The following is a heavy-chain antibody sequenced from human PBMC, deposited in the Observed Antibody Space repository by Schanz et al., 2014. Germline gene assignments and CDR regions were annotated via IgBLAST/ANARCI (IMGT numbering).Heavy chain of an antibody. J-gene: IGHJ5*02. CDR3: ARTLVNGSRKWFVP. D-gene: IGHD3-10*01. Sequence: QVQLQESGPGLVKPSETLSLTCAVSGASVSSFYWSWIRQPAGKGLEWIGHVYATGRTKYNPSLKSRVTMQVDTSQKQISLKLTSVTAADTAVYYCARTLVNGSRKWFVPWGPGTQVTVSS. CDR2: VYATGRT. CDR1: GASVSSFY. V-gene: IGHV4-4*07.